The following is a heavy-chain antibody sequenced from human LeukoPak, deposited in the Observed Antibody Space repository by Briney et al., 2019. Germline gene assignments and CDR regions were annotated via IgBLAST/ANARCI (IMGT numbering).Heavy chain of an antibody. V-gene: IGHV3-23*01. J-gene: IGHJ4*02. CDR2: ISSGDDIT. CDR3: TSGWAPGLAATIDY. Sequence: GGSLRLSCAASGFSFSNYAMTWVRQAPGKGLEWVSTISSGDDITYYADSVKGRFTISRDYARNSLYLQMDSLRVEDTAIYYCTSGWAPGLAATIDYWGRGTLVTVSS. D-gene: IGHD6-13*01. CDR1: GFSFSNYA.